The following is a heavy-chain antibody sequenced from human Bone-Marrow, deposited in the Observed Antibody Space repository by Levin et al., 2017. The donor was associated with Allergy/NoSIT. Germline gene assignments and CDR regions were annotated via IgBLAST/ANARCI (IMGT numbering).Heavy chain of an antibody. CDR2: IIPIFGTT. CDR3: AKSYFVVAPALNHRAGRDAFDI. V-gene: IGHV1-69*13. D-gene: IGHD2-2*01. Sequence: GASVKVSCKASGGTFSSYAISWVRQAPGQGLEWMGGIIPIFGTTNYAQKFQGRVTITADESTTTAYMELTSLRSEDTAVFYCAKSYFVVAPALNHRAGRDAFDIWGQGTMVTVSS. CDR1: GGTFSSYA. J-gene: IGHJ3*02.